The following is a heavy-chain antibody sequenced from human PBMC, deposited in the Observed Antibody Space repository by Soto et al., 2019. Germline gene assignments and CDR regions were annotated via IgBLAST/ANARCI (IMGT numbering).Heavy chain of an antibody. Sequence: GGSLRLSCAASGFTFSNAWMNWVRQAPGKGLEWVGRIKSKTDGGTTDYAAPVKGRFTISRDDSKNTLYLQMNSLKTEDTAVYYCTTENHYYGSGSYKGWGQGTLVTVSS. J-gene: IGHJ4*02. CDR2: IKSKTDGGTT. D-gene: IGHD3-10*01. CDR3: TTENHYYGSGSYKG. V-gene: IGHV3-15*07. CDR1: GFTFSNAW.